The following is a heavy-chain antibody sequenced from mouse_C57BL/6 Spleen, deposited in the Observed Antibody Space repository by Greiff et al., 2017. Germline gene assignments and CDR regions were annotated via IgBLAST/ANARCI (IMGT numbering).Heavy chain of an antibody. Sequence: QVQLQQPGAELVKPGASVKLSCKASGYTFTSYWMHWVKQRPGQGLEWIGMIHPNSGSTNYNEKFKSKATLTVDKSSSTAYMQLSSLTSEDSAVYYCARRGYYGSSPNWYVDVWGTGTTVTVSS. D-gene: IGHD1-1*01. CDR1: GYTFTSYW. CDR3: ARRGYYGSSPNWYVDV. CDR2: IHPNSGST. J-gene: IGHJ1*03. V-gene: IGHV1-64*01.